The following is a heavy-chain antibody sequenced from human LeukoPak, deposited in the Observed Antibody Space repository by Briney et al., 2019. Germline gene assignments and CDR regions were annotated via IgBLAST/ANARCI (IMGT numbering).Heavy chain of an antibody. V-gene: IGHV1-8*01. CDR1: GYTFTSYD. D-gene: IGHD7-27*01. CDR2: MSPNSGDT. J-gene: IGHJ4*02. Sequence: VASAKVSCTASGYTFTSYDFNWVRQATGQRPEWMGWMSPNSGDTGYAQKFQDRVTMTRNTSISTAYMELSSLRSDDTAVYYCARGPPNWGYDYWGPGTLVTVSS. CDR3: ARGPPNWGYDY.